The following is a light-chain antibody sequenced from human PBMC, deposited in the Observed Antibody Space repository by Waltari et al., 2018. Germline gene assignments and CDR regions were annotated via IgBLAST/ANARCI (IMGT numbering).Light chain of an antibody. CDR1: QDISSW. J-gene: IGKJ5*01. CDR2: AAS. Sequence: DIQMTPSPSSVSASVGDRVTITCRASQDISSWLAWYQQKPGKAPNLLIYAASTLQSGVPSRFSGSGSGTDFTLTISSLQPEDFATYFCQQANSFPITFGQGTRLEIK. V-gene: IGKV1D-12*01. CDR3: QQANSFPIT.